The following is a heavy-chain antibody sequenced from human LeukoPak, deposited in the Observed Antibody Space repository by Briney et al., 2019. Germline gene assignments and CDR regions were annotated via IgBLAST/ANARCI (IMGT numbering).Heavy chain of an antibody. J-gene: IGHJ4*02. CDR3: AGSPYGNYVFDY. V-gene: IGHV3-21*01. D-gene: IGHD4-11*01. CDR2: ISSSSSYI. Sequence: GGSLRLSCGASGFTFRTYSMIWLGQAPGEGLEGVSSISSSSSYIYYADSVKGRFTISRDNAKNSLYLQMNSLRAEDTAVYYCAGSPYGNYVFDYWGQGTLVTVSS. CDR1: GFTFRTYS.